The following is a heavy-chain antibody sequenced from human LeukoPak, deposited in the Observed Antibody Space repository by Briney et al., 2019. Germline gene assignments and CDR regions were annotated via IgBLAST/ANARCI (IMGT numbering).Heavy chain of an antibody. J-gene: IGHJ4*02. Sequence: QPGGSLRLSCAASGFIFSSYAMTWVRQAPGKGLQWIGFIRSKLYGGAADYAASVKGRFTFSRDDPMGIVYLQMNSLKTEDTGVYYCATGGNDYNNYAYPYWGQGTLVTVSS. CDR3: ATGGNDYNNYAYPY. V-gene: IGHV3-49*04. CDR2: IRSKLYGGAA. D-gene: IGHD4-11*01. CDR1: GFIFSSYA.